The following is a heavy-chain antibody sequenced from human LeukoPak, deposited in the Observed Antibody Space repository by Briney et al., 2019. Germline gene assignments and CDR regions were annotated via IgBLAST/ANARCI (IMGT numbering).Heavy chain of an antibody. CDR1: GFTFSDYG. Sequence: GKSLRLSCTASGFTFSDYGMHWVRQPPGKGLEWVAFISYDGNVKYYAPSVKGRFTLSRDNSKNTLYLQMNSLRAEDTAVYYCTRDLSTHYSIDYWGQGALVTVSS. CDR2: ISYDGNVK. V-gene: IGHV3-30*19. J-gene: IGHJ4*02. CDR3: TRDLSTHYSIDY. D-gene: IGHD6-13*01.